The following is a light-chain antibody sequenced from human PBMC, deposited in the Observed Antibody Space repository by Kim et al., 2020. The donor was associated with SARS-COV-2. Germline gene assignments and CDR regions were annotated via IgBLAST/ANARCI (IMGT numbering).Light chain of an antibody. CDR2: RNN. V-gene: IGLV1-47*01. J-gene: IGLJ2*01. CDR1: SSNIGSNY. CDR3: AAWDDSLSAVV. Sequence: ELTQPPSASGTPGQRVTISCSGSSSNIGSNYVYWYQQLPGTAPKLLIYRNNQRPSGVPDRFSGSKSGTSASLAISGLRSEDEADYYCAAWDDSLSAVVFGGGTQLTVL.